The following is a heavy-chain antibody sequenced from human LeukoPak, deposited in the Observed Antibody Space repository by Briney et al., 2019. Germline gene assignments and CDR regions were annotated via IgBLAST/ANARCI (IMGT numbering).Heavy chain of an antibody. J-gene: IGHJ4*02. CDR1: GGSFSGYY. D-gene: IGHD2/OR15-2a*01. Sequence: KASETLSLTCAVYGGSFSGYYWSWIRQPPGKGPEWIGEINHSGSTNYNPSLKSRVTISVDTSKNQFSLKLSSVTAADTAVYYCARGYYSDGFDYWGQGTLVTVSS. V-gene: IGHV4-34*01. CDR2: INHSGST. CDR3: ARGYYSDGFDY.